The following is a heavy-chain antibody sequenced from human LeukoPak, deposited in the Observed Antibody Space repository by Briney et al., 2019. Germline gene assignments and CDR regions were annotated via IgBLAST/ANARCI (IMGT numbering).Heavy chain of an antibody. J-gene: IGHJ1*01. D-gene: IGHD3-22*01. CDR2: IWYDGSNK. CDR1: GFTFSSYG. V-gene: IGHV3-33*01. Sequence: GGSLRLSCAASGFTFSSYGMHWVRQAPGKGLEWVAVIWYDGSNKYYADSVKGRFTISRDNSKNTLYLQMNSLRAEDTAVYYCARDYYDSSGYYSEYFQHWGQGTLVTVS. CDR3: ARDYYDSSGYYSEYFQH.